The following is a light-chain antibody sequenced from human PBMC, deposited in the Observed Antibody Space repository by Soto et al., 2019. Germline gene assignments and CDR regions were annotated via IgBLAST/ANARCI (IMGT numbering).Light chain of an antibody. CDR1: QSISSW. J-gene: IGKJ2*01. CDR3: QQANSFPHT. Sequence: DIQMTQSPSSVSASVGDRVTITCRASQSISSWLAWYQQKPGKAPNLLIYTASSLQSGVPSRFSGSGSGTDFTLTISSLQPEDFATYYCQQANSFPHTFGQGTKLEIK. CDR2: TAS. V-gene: IGKV1-12*01.